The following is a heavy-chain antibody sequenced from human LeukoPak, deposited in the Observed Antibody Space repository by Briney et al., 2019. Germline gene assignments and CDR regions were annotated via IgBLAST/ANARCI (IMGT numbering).Heavy chain of an antibody. V-gene: IGHV3-30*03. CDR1: GFTFSSYG. J-gene: IGHJ4*02. Sequence: PGGSLRLSCAASGFTFSSYGMHWVRQAPGKGLEWVAVISYDGSNKYYADSVKGRFTISRDNAKNSLYLQMNSLRAEDTAVYYCARGQGFNSRFGDHNDYWGQGTLVTVSS. D-gene: IGHD3-10*01. CDR3: ARGQGFNSRFGDHNDY. CDR2: ISYDGSNK.